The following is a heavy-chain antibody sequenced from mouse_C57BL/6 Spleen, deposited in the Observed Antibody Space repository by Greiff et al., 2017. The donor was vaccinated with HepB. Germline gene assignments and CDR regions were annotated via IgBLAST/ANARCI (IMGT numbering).Heavy chain of an antibody. CDR3: AVEDWDSLDY. CDR2: IYPGSGNT. CDR1: GYSFTSYY. Sequence: VQLQQSGPELVKPGASVKISCKASGYSFTSYYIHWVKQRPGQGLEWIGWIYPGSGNTKYNEKFKGKATLTADTSSSTAYMQLSSLTSEDSAVYYCAVEDWDSLDYWGQGTTLTVSS. J-gene: IGHJ2*01. D-gene: IGHD4-1*01. V-gene: IGHV1-66*01.